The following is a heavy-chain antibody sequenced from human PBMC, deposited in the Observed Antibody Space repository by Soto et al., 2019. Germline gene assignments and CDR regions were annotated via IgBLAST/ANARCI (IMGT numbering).Heavy chain of an antibody. J-gene: IGHJ4*02. Sequence: EVQVLESGGGLVQPGGSLRLSCAASGFTFSSSGMSWVRQAPGKGPEWVSTISGDGVTTNYPDSVKGRFTVSRDNSKSRLYLQMSSLRVEDTAVYHCPKGGGNDRPFDSWGQGTQVTVSS. CDR3: PKGGGNDRPFDS. CDR2: ISGDGVTT. CDR1: GFTFSSSG. V-gene: IGHV3-23*01. D-gene: IGHD1-1*01.